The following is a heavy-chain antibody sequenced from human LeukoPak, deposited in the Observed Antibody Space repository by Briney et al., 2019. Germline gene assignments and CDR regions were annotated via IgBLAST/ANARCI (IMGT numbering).Heavy chain of an antibody. CDR2: IKGDGSET. D-gene: IGHD3-22*01. Sequence: SGGSLRLSCAASGFTFSNHWMNWLRQAPGKGLEWVANIKGDGSETFYVDSVKGRFTISRDNAKNSLYLQMNNLRADDTSMYYCARGDSSYAFDIWGQGTMVTVSS. V-gene: IGHV3-7*01. J-gene: IGHJ3*02. CDR1: GFTFSNHW. CDR3: ARGDSSYAFDI.